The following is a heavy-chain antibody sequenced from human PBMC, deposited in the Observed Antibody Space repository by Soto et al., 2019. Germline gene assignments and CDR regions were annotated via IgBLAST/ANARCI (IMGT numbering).Heavy chain of an antibody. CDR2: ISGSGGST. CDR3: ARRGSGSYYDY. J-gene: IGHJ4*02. D-gene: IGHD1-26*01. CDR1: GFTFSSYA. V-gene: IGHV3-23*01. Sequence: EVQLLESGGGLVQPGGSLRLSCAASGFTFSSYAMGWVRQAPGEGLEWVSAISGSGGSTYYADSVKGRFTISRDNSKNTLYLQMNSLRAEDTAVYYCARRGSGSYYDYWGQGTLVTVSS.